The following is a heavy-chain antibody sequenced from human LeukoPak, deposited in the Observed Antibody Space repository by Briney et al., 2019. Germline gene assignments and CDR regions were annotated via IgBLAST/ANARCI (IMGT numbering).Heavy chain of an antibody. J-gene: IGHJ4*02. CDR3: SKDFRGSSPV. CDR2: ISSSGSST. V-gene: IGHV3-23*01. Sequence: GGSLRLSCAASGFTFSTFAMSWVRQAPGKGLEWASTISSSGSSTYYADSVKGRFTISRDNSKNTLYLQMNSLRAEDPAVYYWSKDFRGSSPVWGQGTLVTGSS. D-gene: IGHD6-6*01. CDR1: GFTFSTFA.